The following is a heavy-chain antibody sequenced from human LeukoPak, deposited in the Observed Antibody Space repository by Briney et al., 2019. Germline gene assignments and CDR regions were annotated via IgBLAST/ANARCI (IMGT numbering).Heavy chain of an antibody. Sequence: SVKVSCKASGYTFTSYGISWVRHAPGQGLEWMGCISAYNGNTNYAQKLQGRVTMTTDTSTSTAYMELRSLRSDDTAVYYCARDLGLLVVVPAAIDYWGQGTLVTVSS. CDR2: ISAYNGNT. CDR3: ARDLGLLVVVPAAIDY. CDR1: GYTFTSYG. D-gene: IGHD2-2*02. V-gene: IGHV1-18*01. J-gene: IGHJ4*02.